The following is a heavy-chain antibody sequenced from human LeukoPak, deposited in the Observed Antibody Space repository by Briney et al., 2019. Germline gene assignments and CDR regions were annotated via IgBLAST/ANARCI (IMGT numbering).Heavy chain of an antibody. V-gene: IGHV4-59*01. Sequence: PSETLSLTCTVSGGSISSYYWSWIRQPPGKGLEWIGYIYYSGSTNYNPSLKSRVTISVDTSKNQFSLKLSSVTAADTAVYYCARAVVAASYYYYMDVWGKGTTVTVSS. CDR2: IYYSGST. D-gene: IGHD5-12*01. J-gene: IGHJ6*03. CDR3: ARAVVAASYYYYMDV. CDR1: GGSISSYY.